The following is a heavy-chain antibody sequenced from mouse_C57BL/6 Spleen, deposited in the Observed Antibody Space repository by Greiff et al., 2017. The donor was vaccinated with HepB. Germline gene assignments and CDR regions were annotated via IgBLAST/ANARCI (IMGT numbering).Heavy chain of an antibody. J-gene: IGHJ2*01. CDR1: GFNIKDDY. Sequence: EVKVVESGAELVRPGASVKLSCTVSGFNIKDDYMHWVKQRPEQGLEWIGWIDPENTDTEYASKFQGKATITADASSNTANLQLTSLTSEDTAVYYCTTVVNYWGQGTTLTVSS. CDR3: TTVVNY. V-gene: IGHV14-4*01. CDR2: IDPENTDT.